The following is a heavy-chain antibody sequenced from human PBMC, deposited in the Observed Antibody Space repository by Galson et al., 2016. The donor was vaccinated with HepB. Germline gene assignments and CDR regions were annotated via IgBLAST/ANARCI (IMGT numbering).Heavy chain of an antibody. CDR1: GFSFSTYA. CDR3: ARALHVLCVNWYYFDS. D-gene: IGHD1-1*01. CDR2: ISGSGGHT. J-gene: IGHJ4*02. V-gene: IGHV3-23*01. Sequence: SLRLSCAASGFSFSTYAMSWVRQAPGKGLEWVSGISGSGGHTYYADSVKGRFTISRDNSKNILYLQMNSLRVEDTAIYYCARALHVLCVNWYYFDSWGQGTLITVSS.